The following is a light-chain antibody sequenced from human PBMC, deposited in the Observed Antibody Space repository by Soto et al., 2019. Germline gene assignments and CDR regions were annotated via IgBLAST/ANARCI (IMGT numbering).Light chain of an antibody. CDR2: DVS. CDR3: SSFTSSSTFV. Sequence: QSALAQPASVSGSPGQSITISCTGTSSDVGRYNYVSWFQQHPGKAPKLMIFDVSNWPSGVSDRFSGSKSGNTASLTISGLQAEDEADYYCSSFTSSSTFVFGTGTKPTVL. CDR1: SSDVGRYNY. V-gene: IGLV2-14*01. J-gene: IGLJ1*01.